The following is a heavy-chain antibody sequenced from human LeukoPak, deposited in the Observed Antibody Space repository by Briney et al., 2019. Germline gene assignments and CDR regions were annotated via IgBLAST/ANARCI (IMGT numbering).Heavy chain of an antibody. V-gene: IGHV3-48*01. CDR1: GFPFSSYV. D-gene: IGHD3-9*01. Sequence: GGSLRLSCEASGFPFSSYVMSWVRQAPGKGLEWIAYINHNAEMILYPDFVKGRFTISRDNAKNSLYLQMTALRGEDTAIYYCARDHDWAFDLWGQGTLVTVSS. CDR3: ARDHDWAFDL. J-gene: IGHJ4*02. CDR2: INHNAEMI.